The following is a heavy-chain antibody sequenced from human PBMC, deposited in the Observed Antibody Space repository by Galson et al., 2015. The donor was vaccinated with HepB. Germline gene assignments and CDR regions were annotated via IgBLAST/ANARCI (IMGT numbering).Heavy chain of an antibody. CDR3: TTDVYFSSYWSWLDP. D-gene: IGHD2-2*01. Sequence: SLRLSCAASGFAFNNAWMNWVRQAPGKGLEWVGRIKSKTDGGTTEYAAPVKGRFTIARDDSRNTLYLQMHSLKTDYTAVYYCTTDVYFSSYWSWLDPWGQGTLVTVSS. CDR1: GFAFNNAW. V-gene: IGHV3-15*01. CDR2: IKSKTDGGTT. J-gene: IGHJ5*02.